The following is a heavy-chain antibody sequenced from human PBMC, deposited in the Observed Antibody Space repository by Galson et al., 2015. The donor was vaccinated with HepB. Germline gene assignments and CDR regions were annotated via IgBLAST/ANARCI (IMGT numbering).Heavy chain of an antibody. CDR1: GFSLSTSGVG. CDR3: AHSMGVLRFLEWSNNWFDP. D-gene: IGHD3-3*01. Sequence: PALVKPTQTLTLTCTFSGFSLSTSGVGVGWIRQPPGKALEWLALIYWNDDKHYSPSLKSRVTITKDTSKSQVVLTMTDMDPADTATYYCAHSMGVLRFLEWSNNWFDPWGQGTLVTVSS. V-gene: IGHV2-5*01. CDR2: IYWNDDK. J-gene: IGHJ5*02.